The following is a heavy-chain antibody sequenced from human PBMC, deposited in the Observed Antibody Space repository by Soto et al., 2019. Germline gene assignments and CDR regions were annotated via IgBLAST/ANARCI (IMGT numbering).Heavy chain of an antibody. CDR3: ARASPVHWFDP. Sequence: PSETLSLTCTVSGGSISSGGYYWSWIRQHPGKGLEWIGYIYYSGSTYYNPSLKSRVTISVDTSKNQFSLKLSSVTAADTAVYYWARASPVHWFDPWGQGTLVTVSS. CDR1: GGSISSGGYY. D-gene: IGHD1-1*01. J-gene: IGHJ5*02. CDR2: IYYSGST. V-gene: IGHV4-31*03.